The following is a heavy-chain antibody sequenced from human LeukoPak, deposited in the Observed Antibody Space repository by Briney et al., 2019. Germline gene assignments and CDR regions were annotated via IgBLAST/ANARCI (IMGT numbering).Heavy chain of an antibody. J-gene: IGHJ5*02. Sequence: GASVKVSCKASGYTFTGYYMHWVRQAPGQGLEWMGWMNPNSGDTNHAQKFQGRVTMTRDTSISTGYMELSRLRSDDTAVYYCARRITSTEYSGYDPWGQGTLVTVSS. V-gene: IGHV1-2*02. D-gene: IGHD5-12*01. CDR2: MNPNSGDT. CDR1: GYTFTGYY. CDR3: ARRITSTEYSGYDP.